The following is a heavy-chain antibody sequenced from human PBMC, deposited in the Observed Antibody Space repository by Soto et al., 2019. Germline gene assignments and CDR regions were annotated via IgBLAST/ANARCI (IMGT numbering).Heavy chain of an antibody. V-gene: IGHV3-7*01. Sequence: EVQLVESGGGLVQPGGSLRLSCAASGFTFSSYWMSWVRQAPGKGLEWVANIKQDGSEKYYVDSVKGRFTISRDNAKNSLYLQMNSLRAEDTAVYYCAREGTTGTTYHYYYYMDVWGKGTTVTVSS. D-gene: IGHD1-1*01. CDR1: GFTFSSYW. CDR3: AREGTTGTTYHYYYYMDV. CDR2: IKQDGSEK. J-gene: IGHJ6*03.